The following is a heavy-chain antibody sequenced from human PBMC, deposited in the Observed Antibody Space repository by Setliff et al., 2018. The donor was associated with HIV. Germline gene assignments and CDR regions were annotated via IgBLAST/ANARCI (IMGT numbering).Heavy chain of an antibody. CDR3: TRGRGIIGALVY. J-gene: IGHJ4*02. CDR1: GGTFNSYA. Sequence: SVKVSCKSSGGTFNSYAISWVRQAPGQGLEWMGGIIPIHGITNYAQRFQGRVTITADESTSTAYMELYNLRSEDTAMYYWTRGRGIIGALVYWGQGTLVTVSS. CDR2: IIPIHGIT. V-gene: IGHV1-69*10. D-gene: IGHD2-21*01.